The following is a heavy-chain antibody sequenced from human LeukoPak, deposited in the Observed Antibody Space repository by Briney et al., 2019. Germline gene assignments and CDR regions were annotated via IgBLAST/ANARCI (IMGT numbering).Heavy chain of an antibody. CDR3: ARDPDGDYYGSGSWFDP. J-gene: IGHJ5*02. D-gene: IGHD3-10*01. CDR1: GYTFTSYY. Sequence: ASVKVSCKASGYTFTSYYMHWVRQAPGQGLEWMGIINHSGGSTSYAQKFQGRVTMTRDTSTSTVYMELSSLRSEDTAVYYCARDPDGDYYGSGSWFDPWGQGTLVTVSS. CDR2: INHSGGST. V-gene: IGHV1-46*01.